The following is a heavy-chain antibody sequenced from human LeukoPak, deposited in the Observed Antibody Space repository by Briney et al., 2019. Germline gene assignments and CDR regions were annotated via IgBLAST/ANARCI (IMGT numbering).Heavy chain of an antibody. CDR1: GGSISSGGYY. Sequence: PSETLSLTCTVSGGSISSGGYYWSWIRQPPGKGLEWIGYIYHSGSTYYNPSLKSRVTISVDRSKNQFSLKLSSVTAADTAVYYCARVLKRAAFDYWGQGTLVTVSS. V-gene: IGHV4-30-2*01. CDR3: ARVLKRAAFDY. D-gene: IGHD2/OR15-2a*01. J-gene: IGHJ4*02. CDR2: IYHSGST.